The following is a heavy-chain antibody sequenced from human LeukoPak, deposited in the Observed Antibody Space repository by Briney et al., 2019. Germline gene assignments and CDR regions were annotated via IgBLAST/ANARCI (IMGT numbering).Heavy chain of an antibody. D-gene: IGHD2/OR15-2a*01. CDR2: IWYDGSNK. CDR3: ARILLSAFDI. Sequence: GGSLRLSCAASGFTFGSYGMHWVRQAPGKGLEWVAVIWYDGSNKYYADSVRGRFTISRDNAKNSLYLQMNSLRAEDTAVYYCARILLSAFDIWGQGTMVTVSS. CDR1: GFTFGSYG. J-gene: IGHJ3*02. V-gene: IGHV3-33*03.